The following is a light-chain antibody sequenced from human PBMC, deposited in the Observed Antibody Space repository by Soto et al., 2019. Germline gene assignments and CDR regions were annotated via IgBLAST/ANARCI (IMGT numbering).Light chain of an antibody. CDR3: QSYDNSLSGYVV. CDR2: NND. J-gene: IGLJ2*01. CDR1: SSNIGTYT. Sequence: QSVLTQPPSASGTPGQRVTISCSGSSSNIGTYTVNWYQQLPGTAPKLLIYNNDQRPSGVPDRFSGFKYGTAASLAISGLQSEDEAEYYCQSYDNSLSGYVVFGGGTKLTVL. V-gene: IGLV1-44*01.